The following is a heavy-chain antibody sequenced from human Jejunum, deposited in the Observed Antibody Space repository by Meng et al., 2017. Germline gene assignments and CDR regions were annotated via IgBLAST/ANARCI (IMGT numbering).Heavy chain of an antibody. V-gene: IGHV4-39*07. CDR2: IYYSGNT. Sequence: SETLSLTCTVSGGYISSTTYYWNWIRQPPGKGLEWIGSIYYSGNTYYNPSLKSRVAISVDTSKNQFSLRLSSATAADTAVYYCAGGTVAVAGKTGVDYWGQGTLVTVSS. CDR3: AGGTVAVAGKTGVDY. D-gene: IGHD6-19*01. J-gene: IGHJ4*02. CDR1: GGYISSTTYY.